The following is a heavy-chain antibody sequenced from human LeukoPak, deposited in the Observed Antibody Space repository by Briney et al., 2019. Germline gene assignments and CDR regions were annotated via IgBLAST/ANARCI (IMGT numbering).Heavy chain of an antibody. V-gene: IGHV3-23*01. Sequence: SGGSLRLSCAASGFTFSNYAMNWVRQAPGKGLEWVSLIGGSGGTTYYADSVKGRFTISRDNSKNTLYLQMNSLRVEDTAVYYCAKGNYYYGSGTYPNFDYWGQGTLVTVSS. J-gene: IGHJ4*02. D-gene: IGHD3-10*01. CDR1: GFTFSNYA. CDR2: IGGSGGTT. CDR3: AKGNYYYGSGTYPNFDY.